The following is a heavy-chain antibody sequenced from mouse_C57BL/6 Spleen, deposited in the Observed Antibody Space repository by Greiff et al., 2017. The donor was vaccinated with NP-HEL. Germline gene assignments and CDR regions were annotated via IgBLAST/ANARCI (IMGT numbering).Heavy chain of an antibody. J-gene: IGHJ4*01. V-gene: IGHV1-26*01. CDR3: ARYHYYYAMDY. CDR2: INPNNGGT. Sequence: VQLQQSGPELVKPGASVKISCKASGYTFTDYSMNWVKQSHGQSLAWIGDINPNNGGTSYTQKLKGKATLTVDKSSSTAYMELRSLTSEDSAVYYWARYHYYYAMDYWGQGTSVTVSS. CDR1: GYTFTDYS.